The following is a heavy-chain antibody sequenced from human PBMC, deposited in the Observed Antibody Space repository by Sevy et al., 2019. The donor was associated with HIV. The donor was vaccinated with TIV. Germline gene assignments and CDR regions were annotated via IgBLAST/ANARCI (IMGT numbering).Heavy chain of an antibody. CDR3: AREGCSRPHDY. J-gene: IGHJ4*02. CDR2: LSFGCGKI. V-gene: IGHV3-23*01. CDR1: GFAFYEYS. Sequence: GGSLRLSCAASGFAFYEYSMSWIRQAPGKGLEWVATLSFGCGKINYADSVKGRVTISRDNSKNSFYLQMDNLRVEDTAVYYCAREGCSRPHDYWGQGTRVTVSS. D-gene: IGHD2-8*01.